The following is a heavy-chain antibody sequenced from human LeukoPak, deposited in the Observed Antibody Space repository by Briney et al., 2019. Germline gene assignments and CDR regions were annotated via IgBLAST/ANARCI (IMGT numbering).Heavy chain of an antibody. D-gene: IGHD3-10*02. J-gene: IGHJ4*02. CDR3: ARDVRSGLNYFVFADY. V-gene: IGHV3-7*01. Sequence: GGSLRLSCAASGFTFNTYWMSWVRQAPGKGLEWVANIKPDGSESYYADSVKGRFSISRDNTENSLYLQMNSLRAEDTAVYYCARDVRSGLNYFVFADYWGQGTLVTVSS. CDR2: IKPDGSES. CDR1: GFTFNTYW.